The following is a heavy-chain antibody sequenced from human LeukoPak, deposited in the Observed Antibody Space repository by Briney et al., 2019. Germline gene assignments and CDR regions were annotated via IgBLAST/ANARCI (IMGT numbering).Heavy chain of an antibody. Sequence: GGSLRLSCAASGFTFSSYGMHWVRQAPGKGLEWVAFIRYDGSNKYYADSVKGRFTISRDNSKNTLYLQMNSLRSEDTAVYYCATEGITMVRGVIIIDLDFQHWGQGTLVTVSS. V-gene: IGHV3-30*02. CDR1: GFTFSSYG. D-gene: IGHD3-10*01. CDR3: ATEGITMVRGVIIIDLDFQH. CDR2: IRYDGSNK. J-gene: IGHJ1*01.